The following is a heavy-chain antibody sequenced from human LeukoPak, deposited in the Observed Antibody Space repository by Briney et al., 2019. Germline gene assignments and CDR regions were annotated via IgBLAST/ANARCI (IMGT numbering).Heavy chain of an antibody. CDR2: IIRGLGIS. V-gene: IGHV1-69*04. D-gene: IGHD2-8*01. J-gene: IGHJ4*02. Sequence: SVKVSCRASGGTFSSYAINWVRQAPGQGLEWMGRIIRGLGISNYAQKFQGRVTITADKSTSTTYMELSSLRSEDTAVYYCASARQRHCTNGVCPSLTDSWGQGTLVTVSS. CDR1: GGTFSSYA. CDR3: ASARQRHCTNGVCPSLTDS.